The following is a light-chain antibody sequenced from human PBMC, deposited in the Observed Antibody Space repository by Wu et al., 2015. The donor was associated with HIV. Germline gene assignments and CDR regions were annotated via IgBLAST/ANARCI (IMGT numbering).Light chain of an antibody. J-gene: IGKJ1*01. CDR1: QSISINY. CDR3: QHYDTSPPWT. V-gene: IGKV3-20*01. Sequence: DIVLTQSPVTLSLSPGERATLXCRASQSISINYLAWYQQKPGQAPRLLIFGVSSRATGIPDRLSGSGSGTDFTLTISRLEPEDFAVYYCQHYDTSPPWTFGQGTRVEVK. CDR2: GVS.